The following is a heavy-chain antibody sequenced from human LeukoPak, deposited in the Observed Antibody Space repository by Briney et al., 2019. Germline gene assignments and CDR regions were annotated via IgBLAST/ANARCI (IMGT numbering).Heavy chain of an antibody. V-gene: IGHV5-51*01. Sequence: GESLKISCKGSGYKFTNYWIGWVRHMPGKGLEWTGVIDPGDSEITYSPSFQGQVTISADKSISTAYLQWSSLKASDTAMYYCARRVGAIRFDPWGQVTLVTVSS. J-gene: IGHJ5*02. CDR2: IDPGDSEI. CDR1: GYKFTNYW. D-gene: IGHD1-26*01. CDR3: ARRVGAIRFDP.